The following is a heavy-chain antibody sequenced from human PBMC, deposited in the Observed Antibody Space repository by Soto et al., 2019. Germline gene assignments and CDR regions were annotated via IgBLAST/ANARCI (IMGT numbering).Heavy chain of an antibody. J-gene: IGHJ4*02. CDR1: DGSISNFY. V-gene: IGHV4-59*01. CDR3: ARAPMVLTRSYFDS. Sequence: SETLSLTCTVSDGSISNFYWSWIRQPPGKGLEWIGYISSSGNTNYNPSLKSRVSISVDTSKKQFSLNLTSVTAADTAVYYCARAPMVLTRSYFDSWGQGTPVTVSS. CDR2: ISSSGNT. D-gene: IGHD3-22*01.